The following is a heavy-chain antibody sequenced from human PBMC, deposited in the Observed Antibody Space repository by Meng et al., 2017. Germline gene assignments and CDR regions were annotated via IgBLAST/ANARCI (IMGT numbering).Heavy chain of an antibody. CDR2: IIPIFGTA. CDR3: ARGDYYGSGSYYIYSSYYYGMDV. D-gene: IGHD3-10*01. J-gene: IGHJ6*02. V-gene: IGHV1-69*06. Sequence: SVKVSCKPSGYNFPDYWLHWVRRAPGQGLEWMGGIIPIFGTANYAQKFQGRVTITADKSTSTAYMELSSLRSEDTAVYYCARGDYYGSGSYYIYSSYYYGMDVWGQGTTVTVSS. CDR1: GYNFPDYW.